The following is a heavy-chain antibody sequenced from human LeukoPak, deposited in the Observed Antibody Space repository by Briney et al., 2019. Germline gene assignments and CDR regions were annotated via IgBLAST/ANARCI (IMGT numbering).Heavy chain of an antibody. D-gene: IGHD3-10*01. CDR1: GGTFSSYA. J-gene: IGHJ5*02. CDR3: ARDGVTMVRGATTYNWFDP. Sequence: ASVKVSCKASGGTFSSYAISWVRQAPGQGLEWMGGIIPIFGTANYAQKFQGRVTITTDKSTSTAYMELSSLRSEDTAVYYCARDGVTMVRGATTYNWFDPWGQGTLVTVSS. V-gene: IGHV1-69*05. CDR2: IIPIFGTA.